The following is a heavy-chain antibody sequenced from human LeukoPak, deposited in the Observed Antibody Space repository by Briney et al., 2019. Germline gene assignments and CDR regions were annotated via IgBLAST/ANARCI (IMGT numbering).Heavy chain of an antibody. J-gene: IGHJ6*02. Sequence: GGSLRLSCAASGFTFSSYSMSWVRQAPGKGLEWVSTISGSGARTYYVDSVKGRFTISRDNSKNTLYLQMNSLRAEDTAVYYCAKDLGAVPSTGDGMDVWGQGTTVTVSS. CDR1: GFTFSSYS. CDR2: ISGSGART. V-gene: IGHV3-23*01. CDR3: AKDLGAVPSTGDGMDV. D-gene: IGHD6-25*01.